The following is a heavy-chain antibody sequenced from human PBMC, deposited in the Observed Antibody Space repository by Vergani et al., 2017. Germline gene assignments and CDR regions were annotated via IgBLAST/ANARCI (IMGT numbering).Heavy chain of an antibody. CDR3: ARLQLGSFDF. CDR1: RYTFTSYW. Sequence: EVQLVQSGAEMKQPGESLKISCKGSRYTFTSYWIGWVRQMPGKGLEWMGGIYPADSDTRYSPAFHGQVTISADKSISTAYLQWSSLKASDTAMYYCARLQLGSFDFWGQGTMVTVSS. D-gene: IGHD5-18*01. CDR2: IYPADSDT. V-gene: IGHV5-51*01. J-gene: IGHJ3*01.